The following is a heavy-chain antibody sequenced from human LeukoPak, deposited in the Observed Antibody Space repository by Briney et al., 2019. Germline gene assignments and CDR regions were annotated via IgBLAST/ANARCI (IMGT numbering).Heavy chain of an antibody. J-gene: IGHJ6*02. D-gene: IGHD3-22*01. CDR1: GSTFSGSV. V-gene: IGHV3-73*01. CDR3: TRYYHESGGSVYAMDV. Sequence: GGSLRLSCAASGSTFSGSVMQRVRQASGKGLEWVGRIRSKPDNYATSYAPSVKGRFTISRDDSKNTAYLQMSSLKTEDTAVYYCTRYYHESGGSVYAMDVWGQGTTVTVSS. CDR2: IRSKPDNYAT.